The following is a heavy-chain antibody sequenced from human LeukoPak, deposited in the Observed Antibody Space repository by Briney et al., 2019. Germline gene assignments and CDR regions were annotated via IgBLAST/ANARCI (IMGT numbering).Heavy chain of an antibody. Sequence: SETLSLTCTVSGGSISSGDYYWSWIRQPPGKGLEWIGYIYYSGSTYYNPSLKSRVTISVDTSKNRFSLKLSSVTAADTAVYYCARALVATMTGYFDYWGQGALVTVSS. V-gene: IGHV4-30-4*01. CDR3: ARALVATMTGYFDY. J-gene: IGHJ4*02. CDR1: GGSISSGDYY. D-gene: IGHD5-12*01. CDR2: IYYSGST.